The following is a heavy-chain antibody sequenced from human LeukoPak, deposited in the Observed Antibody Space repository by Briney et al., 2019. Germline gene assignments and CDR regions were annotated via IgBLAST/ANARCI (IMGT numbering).Heavy chain of an antibody. D-gene: IGHD6-6*01. J-gene: IGHJ5*02. CDR2: IYYSGST. CDR1: GGSISSYY. CDR3: ARVSSRGWFDP. V-gene: IGHV4-59*01. Sequence: SETLSLTCTLAGGSISSYYWSWIRQPPGKGLEWIGYIYYSGSTNYNPSLKSRVTISVDTSKNQFSLKLSSVTAADAAVYYCARVSSRGWFDPWGQGTLVTVSS.